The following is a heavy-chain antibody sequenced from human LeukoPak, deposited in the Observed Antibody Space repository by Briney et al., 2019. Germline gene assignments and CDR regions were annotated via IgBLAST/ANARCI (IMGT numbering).Heavy chain of an antibody. CDR3: ARGIAARESDY. D-gene: IGHD6-13*01. V-gene: IGHV3-23*01. Sequence: QSGGSLRLFCEARGFIFTNYAMTWARHAPGKGLEWVSSVSRSGDGTYYADSVKGRFTISRDQSKNTVYLQMSSLGAEDTAVYYCARGIAARESDYWGQGTLVTVSS. J-gene: IGHJ4*02. CDR1: GFIFTNYA. CDR2: VSRSGDGT.